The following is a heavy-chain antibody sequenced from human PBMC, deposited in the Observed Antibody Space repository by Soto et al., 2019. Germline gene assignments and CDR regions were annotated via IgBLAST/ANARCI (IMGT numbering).Heavy chain of an antibody. CDR2: ISSSSSTI. Sequence: PGGSLRLSCAASGFTFSSYSMNWVRQAPGKGLEWVSYISSSSSTIYYADSVKGRFTISRDNAKNSLYLQMNSLRDEDTAVYYCARVPHDSSGYLWTDAFDIWGQGAMVT. V-gene: IGHV3-48*02. CDR1: GFTFSSYS. J-gene: IGHJ3*02. CDR3: ARVPHDSSGYLWTDAFDI. D-gene: IGHD3-22*01.